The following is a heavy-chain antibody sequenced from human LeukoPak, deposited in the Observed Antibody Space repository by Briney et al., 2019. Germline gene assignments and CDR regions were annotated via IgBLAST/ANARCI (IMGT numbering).Heavy chain of an antibody. CDR2: IRYDGSNK. CDR1: GFTFSSYG. V-gene: IGHV3-30*02. Sequence: GGSLRLSCAASGFTFSSYGMHWVRQAPGKGLEWVAFIRYDGSNKYYADSVKGRFTISRDNSKNTLYLQMNSLRAEDTAVYYCAKRGAGDMVRGVMYYMDVWGKGTTVTISS. J-gene: IGHJ6*03. CDR3: AKRGAGDMVRGVMYYMDV. D-gene: IGHD3-10*01.